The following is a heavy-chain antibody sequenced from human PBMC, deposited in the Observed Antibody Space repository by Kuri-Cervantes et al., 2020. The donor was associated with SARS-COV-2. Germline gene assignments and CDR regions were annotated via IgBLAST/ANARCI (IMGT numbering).Heavy chain of an antibody. CDR2: IYYSGGT. CDR1: GGSVSSGSYY. Sequence: ESLKISCTVSGGSVSSGSYYWSWIRQPPGKGLEWIGYIYYSGGTNYNPSLKSRVTISVDTSKNQFSLKLSSVTAADTAVYYCARYTRAMIVVVTGARAFDIWGQGTMVTVSS. J-gene: IGHJ3*02. V-gene: IGHV4-61*01. CDR3: ARYTRAMIVVVTGARAFDI. D-gene: IGHD3-22*01.